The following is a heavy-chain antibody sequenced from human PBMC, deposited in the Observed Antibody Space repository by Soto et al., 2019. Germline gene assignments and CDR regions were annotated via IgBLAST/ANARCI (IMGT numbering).Heavy chain of an antibody. Sequence: EVQLLESGGGLEQPGGSLRLSCAASGFTFSSYAMSWVRQAPGMGLEWVSAVSGSGGSTYYTDSVKGRFTISRDNTKNALYLQMTSLRAEDTAVYYCAKLIAVSGNPEYFQHWGQGTLVTVSS. J-gene: IGHJ1*01. CDR3: AKLIAVSGNPEYFQH. D-gene: IGHD6-19*01. V-gene: IGHV3-23*01. CDR1: GFTFSSYA. CDR2: VSGSGGST.